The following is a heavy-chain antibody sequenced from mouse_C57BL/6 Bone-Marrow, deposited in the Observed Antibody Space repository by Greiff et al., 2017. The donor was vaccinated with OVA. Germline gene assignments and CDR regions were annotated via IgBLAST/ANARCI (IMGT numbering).Heavy chain of an antibody. Sequence: DVKLVESGGGLVKPGGSLKLSCAASGFTFSSYAMSWVRQTPEKRLEWVATISDGGSYPYYPDNVKGRFTISRDNAMNNLYLPMSHLKSEDTAMYYCARVGYYYGSSSFAYWGQGTLVTVSA. CDR1: GFTFSSYA. CDR3: ARVGYYYGSSSFAY. J-gene: IGHJ3*01. D-gene: IGHD1-1*01. CDR2: ISDGGSYP. V-gene: IGHV5-4*03.